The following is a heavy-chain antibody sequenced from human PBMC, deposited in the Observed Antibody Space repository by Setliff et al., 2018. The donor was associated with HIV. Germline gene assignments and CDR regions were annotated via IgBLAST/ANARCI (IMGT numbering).Heavy chain of an antibody. CDR3: VKGDNFWTGYSTYFEFDP. J-gene: IGHJ5*02. D-gene: IGHD3-3*01. CDR1: GFTFSSYW. CDR2: IRYDGSEK. Sequence: TGGSLRLSCAASGFTFSSYWMSWVRQAPGEGLEWVTFIRYDGSEKFYADSVRGRFTISRDNSKNKLYLQMNSLRIEDTAIYYCVKGDNFWTGYSTYFEFDPWGQGTLVTVSS. V-gene: IGHV3-30*02.